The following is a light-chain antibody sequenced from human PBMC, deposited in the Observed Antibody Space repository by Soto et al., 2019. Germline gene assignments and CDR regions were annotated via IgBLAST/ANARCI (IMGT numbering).Light chain of an antibody. V-gene: IGKV3-11*01. CDR2: DAS. Sequence: EIVMTQSPATLSVSPGERATLSCRASQSVSSYLAWYQQKPGQAPRLLIYDASNRATGIPARFSGSGSGTDFTLTISSLEPEDFAVYYCQQRSNWRELTFGGGTKVDI. CDR1: QSVSSY. CDR3: QQRSNWRELT. J-gene: IGKJ4*01.